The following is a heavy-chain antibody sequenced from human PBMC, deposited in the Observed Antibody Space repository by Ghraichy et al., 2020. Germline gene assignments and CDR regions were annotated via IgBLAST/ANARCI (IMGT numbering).Heavy chain of an antibody. Sequence: SETLSLTCTVSGGSISSYYWSWIRQPPGKGLEWIGYIYYSGSTNYNPSLKSRVTISVDTSKNQFSLKLSSVTAADTAAYYCARASYGDYDYYYYGMDVWGQGTTVTVAS. D-gene: IGHD4-17*01. CDR2: IYYSGST. J-gene: IGHJ6*02. CDR1: GGSISSYY. CDR3: ARASYGDYDYYYYGMDV. V-gene: IGHV4-59*01.